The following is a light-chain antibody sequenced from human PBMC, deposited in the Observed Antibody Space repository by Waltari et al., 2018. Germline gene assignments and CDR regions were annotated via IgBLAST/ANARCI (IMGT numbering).Light chain of an antibody. CDR1: QSVSSK. J-gene: IGKJ1*01. CDR2: GAS. CDR3: HQYNNWPRT. V-gene: IGKV3-15*01. Sequence: EIVMTQSPATLSVSPGERATLSCRASQSVSSKLAWYQQKPGQAPRLLIYGASTRATGIPARFSGSGSGTEFTPTISSLQSEDFAVYYCHQYNNWPRTFGQGTKVEIK.